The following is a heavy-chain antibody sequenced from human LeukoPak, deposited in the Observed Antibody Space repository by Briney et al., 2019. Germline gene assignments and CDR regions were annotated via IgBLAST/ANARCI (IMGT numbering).Heavy chain of an antibody. CDR2: INPNSGGT. D-gene: IGHD1-26*01. J-gene: IGHJ4*02. CDR3: ARGGSYSARWYFDY. CDR1: EYTIRNYY. Sequence: ASVKVSCKASEYTIRNYYMHWVRQAPGQGLEWMGWINPNSGGTNYAQKFQGWVTMTRDTSISTAYMELSRLRSDDTAVYYCARGGSYSARWYFDYWGQGTLVTVSS. V-gene: IGHV1-2*04.